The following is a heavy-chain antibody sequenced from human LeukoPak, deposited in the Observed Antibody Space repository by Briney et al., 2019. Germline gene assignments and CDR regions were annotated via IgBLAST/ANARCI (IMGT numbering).Heavy chain of an antibody. CDR1: GFILRSYS. J-gene: IGHJ4*02. CDR3: ARAFDEGY. Sequence: AAGSLRLSCAASGFILRSYSVNWVRQAPGKGQEWHSYISGSSGDLYYAHSVKGRITISRDNAKNPLYLQTHGLRAEDTAVYSCARAFDEGYWGQGTLVTVSS. V-gene: IGHV3-21*05. CDR2: ISGSSGDL. D-gene: IGHD3-10*01.